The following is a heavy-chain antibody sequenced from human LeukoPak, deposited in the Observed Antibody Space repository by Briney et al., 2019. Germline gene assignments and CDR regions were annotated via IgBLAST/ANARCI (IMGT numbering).Heavy chain of an antibody. Sequence: GGSLRLSCAASGFTFSSYWMSWVRQAPGKGLEWVAVISYDGSNKYYADSVKGRFTISRDNSKNTLYLQMNSLRAEDTAVYYCARDLYGSGSSPYYFDYWGQGTLVTVSS. CDR1: GFTFSSYW. J-gene: IGHJ4*02. CDR2: ISYDGSNK. D-gene: IGHD3-10*01. CDR3: ARDLYGSGSSPYYFDY. V-gene: IGHV3-30-3*01.